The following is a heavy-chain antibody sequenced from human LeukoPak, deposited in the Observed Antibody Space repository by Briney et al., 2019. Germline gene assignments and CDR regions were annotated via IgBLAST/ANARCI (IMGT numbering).Heavy chain of an antibody. D-gene: IGHD2-2*01. CDR3: ARRLGYCSSTSCYLYYYYYMDV. V-gene: IGHV4-38-2*02. CDR2: IYHSGST. Sequence: PSETLSLTCTVSGYSISSGYYWGWIRQPPGKGLEWIGSIYHSGSTYYNPSLKSRVTISVDTSKNQFSLKLSSVTAADTAVYYCARRLGYCSSTSCYLYYYYYMDVWGKGTTVTISS. CDR1: GYSISSGYY. J-gene: IGHJ6*03.